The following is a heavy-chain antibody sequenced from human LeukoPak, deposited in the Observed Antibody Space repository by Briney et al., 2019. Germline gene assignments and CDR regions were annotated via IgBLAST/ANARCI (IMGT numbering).Heavy chain of an antibody. V-gene: IGHV1-18*01. CDR3: ARVGGDYDILTGYSYYFDY. CDR2: ISAYNGNT. Sequence: GASVKVSCKASGYTFTSYGISWVRQAPGQGLEWMGWISAYNGNTNYAQKLQGRVTMTTDTSTSTAYMELRSLRSDDTAVYYCARVGGDYDILTGYSYYFDYWGQGTLVTVSS. CDR1: GYTFTSYG. J-gene: IGHJ4*02. D-gene: IGHD3-9*01.